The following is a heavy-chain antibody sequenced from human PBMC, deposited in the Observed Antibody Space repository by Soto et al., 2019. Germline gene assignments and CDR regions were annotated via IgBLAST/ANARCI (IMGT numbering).Heavy chain of an antibody. Sequence: PGGSLRICCAACGFTFSSYAMSWVRQAPGKGLEWVSAISGSGGSTYYADSVKGRFTISRDNSKNTLYLQMNSLRAEDTAVYYCAKDLDYSNFYYYSGMDVWGQGTTVTVSS. V-gene: IGHV3-23*01. J-gene: IGHJ6*02. CDR3: AKDLDYSNFYYYSGMDV. D-gene: IGHD4-17*01. CDR1: GFTFSSYA. CDR2: ISGSGGST.